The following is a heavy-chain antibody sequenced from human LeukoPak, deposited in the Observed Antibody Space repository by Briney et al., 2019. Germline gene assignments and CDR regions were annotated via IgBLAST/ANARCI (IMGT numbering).Heavy chain of an antibody. J-gene: IGHJ6*03. CDR3: ASRHSKQQPYYYYMDI. CDR1: GDSISSGSYY. Sequence: SETLSLTCTVSGDSISSGSYYWSWIRQPAGKGLEWIGRIYSNGDTKFNPSLKSRVTISLDTSKNQFSLRLSSATAADTAVYYCASRHSKQQPYYYYMDIWGKGTTVTVSS. D-gene: IGHD6-13*01. CDR2: IYSNGDT. V-gene: IGHV4-61*02.